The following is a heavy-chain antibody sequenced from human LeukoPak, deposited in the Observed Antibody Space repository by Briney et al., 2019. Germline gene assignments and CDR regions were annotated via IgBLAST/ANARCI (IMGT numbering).Heavy chain of an antibody. Sequence: PGGSLRLSCAASGFTFDDYAMHWVRQAPGKGLEWVSLISGDGGSTYYADSVKGRFTISRDSSKNSLYLQMNSLRTEDTALYYCAKEGLLGYNPLDYFDYWGQGTLVTVSS. CDR2: ISGDGGST. CDR3: AKEGLLGYNPLDYFDY. D-gene: IGHD5-24*01. V-gene: IGHV3-43*02. CDR1: GFTFDDYA. J-gene: IGHJ4*02.